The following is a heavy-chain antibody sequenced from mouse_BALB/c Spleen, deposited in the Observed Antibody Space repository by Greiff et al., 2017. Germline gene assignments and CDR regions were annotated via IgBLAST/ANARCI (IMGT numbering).Heavy chain of an antibody. J-gene: IGHJ1*01. Sequence: KLVESGGGLVKPGGSLKLSCAASGFTFSSYAMSWVRQSPEKRLEWVAEISSGGSYTYYPDTVTGRFTISRDNAKNTLYLEMSSLRSEDTAMYYCARRGYGSSHWYFDVSGAGTTVTVSS. CDR2: ISSGGSYT. CDR3: ARRGYGSSHWYFDV. V-gene: IGHV5-9-4*01. D-gene: IGHD1-1*01. CDR1: GFTFSSYA.